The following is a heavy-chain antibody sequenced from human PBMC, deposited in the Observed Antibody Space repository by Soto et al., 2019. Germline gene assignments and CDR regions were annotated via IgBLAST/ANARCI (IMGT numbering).Heavy chain of an antibody. J-gene: IGHJ4*02. V-gene: IGHV3-30-3*01. CDR3: ARGPIGDAAMVTNYFDY. D-gene: IGHD5-18*01. CDR1: GFTFSNYA. CDR2: LLYDGNNI. Sequence: QVQLVESGGGVVQPGRSLRLSCAASGFTFSNYAIHWVRQAPGKGLEWVAVLLYDGNNIQYADSVKGRFTVSRDNSKNTMFLQMNSLKPEDTALYYCARGPIGDAAMVTNYFDYWGQGTLVTVSS.